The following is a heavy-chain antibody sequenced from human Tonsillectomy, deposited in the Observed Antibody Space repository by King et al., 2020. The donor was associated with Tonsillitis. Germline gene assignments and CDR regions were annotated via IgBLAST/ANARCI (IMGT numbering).Heavy chain of an antibody. CDR3: ARGEGFDFDY. V-gene: IGHV5-51*01. CDR2: IYPDDSDA. CDR1: GYNFTTYW. D-gene: IGHD3-16*01. Sequence: VQLVQSGAEVKKPGESLKISCKVSGYNFTTYWIGWVRQMPGKGLEWMGIIYPDDSDARYSPSFQGQASMSADKSILTAYLQWSSLKASDTAIFYCARGEGFDFDYWGQGTLVTVSS. J-gene: IGHJ4*02.